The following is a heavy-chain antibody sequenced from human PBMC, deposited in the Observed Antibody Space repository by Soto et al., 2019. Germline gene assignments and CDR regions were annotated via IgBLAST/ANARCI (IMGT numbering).Heavy chain of an antibody. V-gene: IGHV4-39*01. CDR1: GGSINTYNLF. CDR2: VHYSGNA. Sequence: QLQLQESGPGLVGPSETLSLSCTVSGGSINTYNLFWAWIRQPPGKGLEWIASVHYSGNAHYNPSLTARVTMSRDTSKNRVSLELRSVTAADTAVYYCARVNVTLDFWGQGTLVTVSS. J-gene: IGHJ4*02. CDR3: ARVNVTLDF. D-gene: IGHD2-21*02.